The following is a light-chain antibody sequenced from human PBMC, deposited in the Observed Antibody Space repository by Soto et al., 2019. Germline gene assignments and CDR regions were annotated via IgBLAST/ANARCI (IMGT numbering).Light chain of an antibody. CDR3: SSYAASDSFVV. CDR1: SSDVGGYNY. Sequence: QSVLTKPPSASGSPGQSVTLSCTGTSSDVGGYNYVSLYQHHPDKAPKLIIYEVYKRPSGVPDRLSGSKSVNTASLTVSGLQAEDEAEYYCSSYAASDSFVVFGGGTKVTVL. CDR2: EVY. V-gene: IGLV2-8*01. J-gene: IGLJ2*01.